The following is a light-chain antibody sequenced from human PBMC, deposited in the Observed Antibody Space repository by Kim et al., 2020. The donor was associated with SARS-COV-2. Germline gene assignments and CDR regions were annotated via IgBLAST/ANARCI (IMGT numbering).Light chain of an antibody. CDR2: DVS. J-gene: IGLJ1*01. V-gene: IGLV2-14*03. CDR1: SSDLGAYTY. CDR3: SSYTRRDTYI. Sequence: QSALAQPASVSGFLGQSITISCTGTSSDLGAYTYVSWYQQHPDKAPKLMIYDVSHRPLGVSYRFSGSKSDNTASLTISGLQAKDEADYYCSSYTRRDTYIFGTGTKVTVL.